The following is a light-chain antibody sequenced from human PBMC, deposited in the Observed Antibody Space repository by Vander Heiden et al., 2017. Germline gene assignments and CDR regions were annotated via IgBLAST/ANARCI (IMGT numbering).Light chain of an antibody. V-gene: IGKV3D-20*01. CDR2: DAS. CDR1: QSVSSSY. J-gene: IGKJ5*01. CDR3: QQYGISQIT. Sequence: DIVLTPSPATMPLSHGERATLSCGASQSVSSSYLAWYQQKPGLPPRLLIYDASSRATGIPDRFSGSGSGTDFTLTISRLEPEDFAVYYCQQYGISQITFGQGTRLEIK.